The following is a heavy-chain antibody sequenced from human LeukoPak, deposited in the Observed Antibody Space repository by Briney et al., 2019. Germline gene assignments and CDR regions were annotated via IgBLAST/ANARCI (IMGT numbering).Heavy chain of an antibody. CDR2: ISDGGRRA. CDR1: GFSFSSYA. J-gene: IGHJ3*02. Sequence: SGGSLRLPCATSGFSFSSYAMTWVRQAPGKGLEWVSGISDGGRRAFYADSVKGRFTISRDNSKNTLYLQMNSLRAEDTALYYCAKDRAGCGGDCGGDSFDIWGQGTMVTVSS. CDR3: AKDRAGCGGDCGGDSFDI. D-gene: IGHD2-21*02. V-gene: IGHV3-23*01.